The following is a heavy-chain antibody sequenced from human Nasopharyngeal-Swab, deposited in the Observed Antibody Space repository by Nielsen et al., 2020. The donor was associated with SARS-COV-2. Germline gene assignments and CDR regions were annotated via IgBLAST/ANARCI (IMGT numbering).Heavy chain of an antibody. J-gene: IGHJ6*03. D-gene: IGHD4-17*01. V-gene: IGHV6-1*01. Sequence: IRQCPSRGVEGLGRTYYRSKWYNDYAVSVKSRITINPDTSKNQFSLHLNSVTPEDTAVYYCARARGAYGDYYYYYYTDVWGKGTTVTVSS. CDR3: ARARGAYGDYYYYYYTDV. CDR2: TYYRSKWYN.